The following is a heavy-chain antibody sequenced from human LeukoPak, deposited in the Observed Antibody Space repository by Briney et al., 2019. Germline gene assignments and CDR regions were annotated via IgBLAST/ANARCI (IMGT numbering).Heavy chain of an antibody. D-gene: IGHD3-10*01. CDR2: INPSGGST. Sequence: ASVKVSCKASGYTFTSYYMHWMRQAPGQGLEWMGIINPSGGSTNYAQKLQDRVTMTRDTSTSTVYMELSSLRSEDTPVYYCARDPRYGSGQTWFDPWGQGTLVTVSS. CDR1: GYTFTSYY. CDR3: ARDPRYGSGQTWFDP. J-gene: IGHJ5*02. V-gene: IGHV1-46*01.